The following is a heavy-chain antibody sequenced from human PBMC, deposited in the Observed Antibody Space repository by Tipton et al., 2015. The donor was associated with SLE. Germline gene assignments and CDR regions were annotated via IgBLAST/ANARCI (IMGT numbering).Heavy chain of an antibody. D-gene: IGHD5-12*01. J-gene: IGHJ3*02. CDR1: GGTISSSNYF. CDR2: IHYSGSA. CDR3: ARAKSGYPYAFDI. Sequence: TLSLTCTVSGGTISSSNYFWSWVRQLPGKGLEWISYIHYSGSAFYNPSLKSRVITSVDISKNQFSLKLSSVTAADTAVYYCARAKSGYPYAFDIWGQGTMVTVSS. V-gene: IGHV4-31*03.